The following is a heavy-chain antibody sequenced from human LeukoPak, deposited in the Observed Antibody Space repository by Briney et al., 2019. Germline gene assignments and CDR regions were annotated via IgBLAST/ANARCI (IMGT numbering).Heavy chain of an antibody. J-gene: IGHJ4*02. Sequence: GGSLRLSCAASGFTVSSNYMSWVRQAPGKGLEWVSVIYSGGSTYYADSVKGRFTISRDNSKNTLYLQMNSLRAEDTAVYYCAREAIVGATTKYYFDYWGQGTLVTVSS. V-gene: IGHV3-53*01. D-gene: IGHD1-26*01. CDR1: GFTVSSNY. CDR2: IYSGGST. CDR3: AREAIVGATTKYYFDY.